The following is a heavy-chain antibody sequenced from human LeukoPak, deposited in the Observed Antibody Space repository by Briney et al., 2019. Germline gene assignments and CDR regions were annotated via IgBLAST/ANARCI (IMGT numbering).Heavy chain of an antibody. D-gene: IGHD2-15*01. J-gene: IGHJ4*02. CDR1: GFTFSSYG. Sequence: PGGSLRLSCAASGFTFSSYGMHWARQAPGKGLGWVAVISYDGSNKYYADSVKGRFTISRDNSKNTLYLQMNSLRAEDTAVYYCAKDLSYLHCSGGSCFDYWGQGTLVTVSS. CDR3: AKDLSYLHCSGGSCFDY. V-gene: IGHV3-30*18. CDR2: ISYDGSNK.